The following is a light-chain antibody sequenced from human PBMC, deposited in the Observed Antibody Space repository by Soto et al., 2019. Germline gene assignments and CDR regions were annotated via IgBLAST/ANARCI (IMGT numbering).Light chain of an antibody. CDR3: LHHNSYPWT. V-gene: IGKV1-17*01. J-gene: IGKJ1*01. CDR2: AAS. Sequence: DIQMTQSPSSLSASVGARVTITCRASQGIRNDLGWYQQKPGQTPKRLIYAASSLQSGVPSRFSGSASGTEFTPTTRCLQPAESATDYCLHHNSYPWTSGQGTKVEIK. CDR1: QGIRND.